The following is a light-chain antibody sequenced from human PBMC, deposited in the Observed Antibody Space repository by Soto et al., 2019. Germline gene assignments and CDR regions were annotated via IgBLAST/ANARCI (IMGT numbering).Light chain of an antibody. CDR3: QHYHSYSEA. CDR1: QTISSG. Sequence: DIQMTQSPSTLSGSVGDSVTITCRASQTISSGLDWYQQKPGKAPKLLIYKASTLKSGVPSRFSGSGSGTEFTLTISSLQPDDFATYYCQHYHSYSEAFGQGTKVELK. CDR2: KAS. V-gene: IGKV1-5*03. J-gene: IGKJ1*01.